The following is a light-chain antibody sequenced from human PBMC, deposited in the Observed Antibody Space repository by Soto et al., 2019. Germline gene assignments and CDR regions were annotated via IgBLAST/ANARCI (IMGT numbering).Light chain of an antibody. CDR1: HSVTSNS. CDR2: AAS. Sequence: EIVLTQSPDTLSLSPGDRATLSCRSSHSVTSNSLGWYQQKVGQAPRLLIYAASSRATGIPDRFSGSGSGTDSTLTISRLETEDFAVYYCQQYSSSLWTFGQGTKVEIK. CDR3: QQYSSSLWT. V-gene: IGKV3-20*01. J-gene: IGKJ1*01.